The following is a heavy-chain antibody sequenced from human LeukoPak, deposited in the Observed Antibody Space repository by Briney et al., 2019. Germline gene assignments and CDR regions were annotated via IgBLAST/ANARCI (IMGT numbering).Heavy chain of an antibody. J-gene: IGHJ4*02. CDR1: GGSISSSSYY. D-gene: IGHD6-13*01. CDR2: IYYSGST. CDR3: AREVVAAAGTVDY. Sequence: SETLSLTCTVSGGSISSSSYYWSWIRQPPGKGLEWIGYIYYSGSTNYNPSLKSRVTISVDTSKNQFSLKLSSVTAADTAVYYCAREVVAAAGTVDYWGQGTLVIVSS. V-gene: IGHV4-61*01.